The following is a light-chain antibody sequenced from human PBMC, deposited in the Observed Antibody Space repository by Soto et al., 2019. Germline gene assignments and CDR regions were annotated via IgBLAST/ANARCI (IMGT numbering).Light chain of an antibody. CDR2: AAS. CDR3: QYYNNWLAT. V-gene: IGKV1-5*01. J-gene: IGKJ4*01. CDR1: QSISSW. Sequence: DIQMTQSPCTLSASVGDRVTITCRASQSISSWLAWYQHKSGKAPKLLIYAASGLHSGVPSRFSGSGSGTEFTLTISSLQSEDFTIYYCQYYNNWLATFGGGTKVDIK.